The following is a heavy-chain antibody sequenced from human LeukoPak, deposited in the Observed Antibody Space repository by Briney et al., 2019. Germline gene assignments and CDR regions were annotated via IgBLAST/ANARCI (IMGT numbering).Heavy chain of an antibody. CDR2: INPNSGGT. CDR1: GYTFTGYY. CDR3: AREKVYYDSSGPGY. J-gene: IGHJ4*02. Sequence: ASVKVSCKASGYTFTGYYMHWARQAPGQGLEWMGWINPNSGGTNYAQKFQGRVTMTRDTSISTAYMELSRLRSDDTAVYYCAREKVYYDSSGPGYWGQGTLVTVSS. D-gene: IGHD3-22*01. V-gene: IGHV1-2*02.